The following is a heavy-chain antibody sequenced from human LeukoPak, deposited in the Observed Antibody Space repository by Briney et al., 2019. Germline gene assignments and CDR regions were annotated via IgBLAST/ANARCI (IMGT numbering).Heavy chain of an antibody. CDR2: IYHSGST. V-gene: IGHV4-30-2*01. CDR3: ARDVARYQLLYESRNWFDP. CDR1: GGSISSSGYY. Sequence: PSETLSLSCTVSGGSISSSGYYWSWIRQPPGKGLEWIGYIYHSGSTDYNPSLKSRVTMSVDTSKNQFSLKLSSVTAADTAVYYCARDVARYQLLYESRNWFDPWGQGTLVTVSS. D-gene: IGHD2-2*02. J-gene: IGHJ5*02.